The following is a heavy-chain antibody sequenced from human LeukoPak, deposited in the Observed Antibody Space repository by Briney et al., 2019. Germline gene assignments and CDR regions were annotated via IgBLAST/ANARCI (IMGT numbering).Heavy chain of an antibody. D-gene: IGHD3-22*01. CDR3: ARYCYDSSGYRDY. CDR2: INHSGST. CDR1: GGSFSGYY. Sequence: SETLSLTCAVYGGSFSGYYWSWIRQPPGKGLEWIGEINHSGSTNYNPSLKSRVTISVDTSKNQFSLKLSSVTAADTAVYYCARYCYDSSGYRDYWGQGTLVTVSS. V-gene: IGHV4-34*01. J-gene: IGHJ4*02.